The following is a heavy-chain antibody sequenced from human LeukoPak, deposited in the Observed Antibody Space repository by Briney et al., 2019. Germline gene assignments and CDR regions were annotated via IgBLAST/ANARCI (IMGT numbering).Heavy chain of an antibody. CDR3: ARDYGGY. D-gene: IGHD4-23*01. V-gene: IGHV4-4*07. CDR2: IYSSGST. CDR1: DDSMSNYF. J-gene: IGHJ4*02. Sequence: SETLSLTCTVSDDSMSNYFWSWIRQPAGKGLEWIGRIYSSGSTNYNPSLKSRVTMSVDTPKNQLSLKLTSVTAADTAVYYCARDYGGYWGQGTLVSVSS.